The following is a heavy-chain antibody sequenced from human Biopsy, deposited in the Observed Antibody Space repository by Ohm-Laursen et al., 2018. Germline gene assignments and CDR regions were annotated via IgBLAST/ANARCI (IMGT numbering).Heavy chain of an antibody. V-gene: IGHV1-69*04. CDR1: GGTFNNYG. CDR3: ARDKTVLNYYFASDV. Sequence: SVKVSCNASGGTFNNYGITWVRQAPGQGLEWVGRIVSMVGTPKYAQKFQGRATITVDKSTSTAYLELSSLKSEDTAVYYCARDKTVLNYYFASDVWGQGTTVTVSS. CDR2: IVSMVGTP. J-gene: IGHJ6*01. D-gene: IGHD2/OR15-2a*01.